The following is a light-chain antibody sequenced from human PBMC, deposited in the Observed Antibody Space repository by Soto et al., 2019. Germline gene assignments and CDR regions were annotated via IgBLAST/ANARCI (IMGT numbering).Light chain of an antibody. CDR2: SAS. V-gene: IGKV1-9*01. CDR1: QDMGSY. Sequence: DIQLTQSPSFLSASVGDTVTITCRASQDMGSYLAWYQQKPGKAPKLLIYSASTLQGGVPSRFSGSGAGTEFTLTISNLQPEXXAVYHXQXXFRYPITFGQGTRLEI. J-gene: IGKJ5*01. CDR3: QXXFRYPIT.